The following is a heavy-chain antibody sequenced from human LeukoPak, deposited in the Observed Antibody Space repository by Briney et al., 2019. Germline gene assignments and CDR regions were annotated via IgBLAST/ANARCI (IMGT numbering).Heavy chain of an antibody. V-gene: IGHV3-23*01. D-gene: IGHD6-13*01. CDR3: AKDQRGIAAAFNY. CDR1: GFTFSSYG. Sequence: GGSLRLSCAASGFTFSSYGMSWVRQAPGKGLEWVSGISGSGGGTYNADSVKGRFTISRDNSKNTLYLQMNSLRAEDTAVYYCAKDQRGIAAAFNYWGQGTLVTVSS. J-gene: IGHJ4*02. CDR2: ISGSGGGT.